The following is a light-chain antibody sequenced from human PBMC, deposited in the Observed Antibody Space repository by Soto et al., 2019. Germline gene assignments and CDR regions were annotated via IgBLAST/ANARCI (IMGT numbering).Light chain of an antibody. CDR3: QQTYSTLYT. J-gene: IGKJ2*01. V-gene: IGKV1-39*01. CDR1: QSISNY. CDR2: AAS. Sequence: DIQMTQSPSSLSASVGDSVTITCRASQSISNYLNWYQQKPGKAPKLLIHAASNLQSGVPSRFSGSGAGTDFTLTINTLQPEDFAIYHCQQTYSTLYTFGQGTKLEIK.